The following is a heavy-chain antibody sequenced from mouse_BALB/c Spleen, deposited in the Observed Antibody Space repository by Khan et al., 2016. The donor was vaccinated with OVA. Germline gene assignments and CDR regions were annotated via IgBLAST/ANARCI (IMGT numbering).Heavy chain of an antibody. J-gene: IGHJ4*01. CDR1: GYSITTNYA. CDR2: IRYSGST. V-gene: IGHV3-2*02. Sequence: EVPLQESGPGLVKPSQSLSLTCTVTGYSITTNYAWSWIRQFPGNKLEWMGYIRYSGSTTYNPSLKSRISDTRDTSENQFFMQLNTVTAEDTATYYCARRNYDGYALDYWGQGTSVTVSS. D-gene: IGHD2-4*01. CDR3: ARRNYDGYALDY.